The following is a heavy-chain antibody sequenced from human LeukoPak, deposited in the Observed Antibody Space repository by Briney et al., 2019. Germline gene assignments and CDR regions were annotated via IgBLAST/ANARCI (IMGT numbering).Heavy chain of an antibody. CDR1: GFTFSSYE. CDR2: ISSSGSTI. J-gene: IGHJ4*02. V-gene: IGHV3-48*03. CDR3: ARDQDRLDY. Sequence: GGSLRLSCAASGFTFSSYEMNWVRQAPGKGPEWVSYISSSGSTIYYADSVKGRFTISRDNAKNSLYLQMNSLRAEDTAAYYCARDQDRLDYWGQGTLVTVSS.